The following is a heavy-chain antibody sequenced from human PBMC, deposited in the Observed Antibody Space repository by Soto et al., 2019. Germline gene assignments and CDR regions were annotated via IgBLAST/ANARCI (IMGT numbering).Heavy chain of an antibody. J-gene: IGHJ6*03. D-gene: IGHD1-26*01. CDR1: GFTFGDYA. CDR2: IRSKAYGGTT. V-gene: IGHV3-49*03. CDR3: TRHRGVYYYYYYMDV. Sequence: PGGSLRLSCTASGFTFGDYAMSWFRQAPGKGLEWVGFIRSKAYGGTTEYAASVKGRLTISRDDSKSIAYLQMNSLKTEDTAVYYCTRHRGVYYYYYYMDVWGKGTTVTVSS.